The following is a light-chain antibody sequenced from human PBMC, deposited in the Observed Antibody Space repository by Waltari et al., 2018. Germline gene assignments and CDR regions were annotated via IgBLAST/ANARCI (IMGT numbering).Light chain of an antibody. CDR2: DVS. Sequence: YQQHAGKATERMSDDVSKRPSGVSSRVSGSKSGNTASLTSSGLQAEEEADYYCSSYTSSTTWVFGGGTKLTVL. J-gene: IGLJ3*02. CDR3: SSYTSSTTWV. V-gene: IGLV2-14*03.